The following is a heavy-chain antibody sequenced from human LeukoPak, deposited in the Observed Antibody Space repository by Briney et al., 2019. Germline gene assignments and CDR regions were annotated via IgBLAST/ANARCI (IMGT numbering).Heavy chain of an antibody. CDR1: GGSISSSSYY. CDR2: IYYSGST. CDR3: ARDFGLTARSGYYFDY. Sequence: SSETLSLTCTVSGGSISSSSYYWGWIRQPPGKGLVWIGSIYYSGSTYYNPSLKSRVTISVDTSKNQFSLKLSSVTAADTAVYYCARDFGLTARSGYYFDYWGQGTLVTVSS. J-gene: IGHJ4*02. V-gene: IGHV4-39*07. D-gene: IGHD3-10*01.